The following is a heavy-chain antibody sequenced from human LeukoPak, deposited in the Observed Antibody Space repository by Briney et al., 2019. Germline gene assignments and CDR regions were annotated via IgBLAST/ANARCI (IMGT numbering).Heavy chain of an antibody. CDR1: GGSFSGYY. D-gene: IGHD3-3*01. V-gene: IGHV4-34*01. CDR2: INHSGST. Sequence: SETLSLTCAVYGGSFSGYYWSWIRQPPGKGLEWIGEINHSGSTNYNPSLKSRVTISVDTSKNQFSLRLSSVTAADTAVYYCAREERTTIFGRPADYYYYGMDVWGQGTTVTVSS. J-gene: IGHJ6*02. CDR3: AREERTTIFGRPADYYYYGMDV.